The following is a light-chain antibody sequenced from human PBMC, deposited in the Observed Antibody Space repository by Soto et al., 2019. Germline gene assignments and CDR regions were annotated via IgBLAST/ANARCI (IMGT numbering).Light chain of an antibody. J-gene: IGKJ4*01. V-gene: IGKV3-20*01. CDR3: RQYGRSLGFA. Sequence: EIVLTQSPGTLSLSPGERATLSCRASQSVTTGYLAWYQQRPGQAPRLLIYDASNRATGIPARFSGSGSGTDFTLTISRLEPEDFAVYYCRQYGRSLGFAFGGGTKVDIK. CDR1: QSVTTGY. CDR2: DAS.